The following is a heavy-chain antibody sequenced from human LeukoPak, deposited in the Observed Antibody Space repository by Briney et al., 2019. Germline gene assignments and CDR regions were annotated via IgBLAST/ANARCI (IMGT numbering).Heavy chain of an antibody. V-gene: IGHV3-23*01. CDR3: AKGRRDGYNYGMDV. CDR1: GFTFSSYV. J-gene: IGHJ6*02. CDR2: ISGSGGSA. D-gene: IGHD5-24*01. Sequence: GGSPRLSCAASGFTFSSYVMSWVRQAPGKGLEWVSDISGSGGSAYYADSVKGRFTISRDNSKNTLYLQMNSLRAEDTAVYYCAKGRRDGYNYGMDVWGQGTTVTVSS.